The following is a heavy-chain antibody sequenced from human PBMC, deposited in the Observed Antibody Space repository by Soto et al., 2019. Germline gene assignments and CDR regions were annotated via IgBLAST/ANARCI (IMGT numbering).Heavy chain of an antibody. CDR2: ISGSGGST. Sequence: GSLRLSCAASGFTFSSYAMSWVRQAPGKGLEWVSAISGSGGSTYYADSVKGRFTISRDISKNTLYPQMNSLRAEDTAVYYCAKGRGHCSSTSCYLLGWPFDIWGQGTMVTVSS. J-gene: IGHJ3*02. V-gene: IGHV3-23*01. CDR1: GFTFSSYA. CDR3: AKGRGHCSSTSCYLLGWPFDI. D-gene: IGHD2-2*01.